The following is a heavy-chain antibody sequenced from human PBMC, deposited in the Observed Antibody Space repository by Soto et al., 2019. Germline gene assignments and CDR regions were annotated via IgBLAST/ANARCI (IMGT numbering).Heavy chain of an antibody. CDR2: IIPRSATS. CDR1: GDTFSTYT. V-gene: IGHV1-69*12. D-gene: IGHD2-2*01. J-gene: IGHJ6*02. Sequence: QVQLVQSGAEVKKPGSSVQVSCKASGDTFSTYTITWMRQAPGQGLEWMGGIIPRSATSNYTQKFKGSDTITADESTNTAYMELSSLRSEETAVYYCAREGLVLVPTTVNSDYYYYAMDVWGQGTTVTVSS. CDR3: AREGLVLVPTTVNSDYYYYAMDV.